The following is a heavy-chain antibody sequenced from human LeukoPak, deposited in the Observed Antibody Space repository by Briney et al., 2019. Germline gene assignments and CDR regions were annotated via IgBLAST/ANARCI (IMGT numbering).Heavy chain of an antibody. J-gene: IGHJ4*02. D-gene: IGHD2-2*01. CDR2: IYYSGST. Sequence: SETLSLTCTVSGGSISSSSYYWGWIRPPPGKGQEWIGSIYYSGSTYYNPSLKSRVTISVDTSKNQFSLKLSSVTAADTAVYYCARQLGYCSSTSCYADKVDYWGQGTLVTVSS. V-gene: IGHV4-39*01. CDR1: GGSISSSSYY. CDR3: ARQLGYCSSTSCYADKVDY.